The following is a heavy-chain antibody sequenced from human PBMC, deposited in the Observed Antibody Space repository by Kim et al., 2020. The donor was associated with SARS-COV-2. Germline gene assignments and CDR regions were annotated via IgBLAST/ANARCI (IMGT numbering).Heavy chain of an antibody. CDR1: GFTFGDYA. CDR3: TGWLAAWWFDP. CDR2: IRSKAYGGTT. D-gene: IGHD6-19*01. J-gene: IGHJ5*02. V-gene: IGHV3-49*03. Sequence: GGSLRLSCTASGFTFGDYAMSWFRQAPGKGLEWVGFIRSKAYGGTTEYAASVKGRFTISRDDSKSIAYLQMNSLKTEDTAVYYCTGWLAAWWFDPWGQGTLVTVSS.